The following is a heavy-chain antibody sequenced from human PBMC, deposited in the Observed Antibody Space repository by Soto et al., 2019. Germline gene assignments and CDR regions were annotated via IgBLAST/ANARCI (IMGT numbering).Heavy chain of an antibody. J-gene: IGHJ4*03. D-gene: IGHD6-19*01. CDR2: IGDAGGRT. V-gene: IGHV3-23*01. CDR3: AMVYSSVWSRGIDF. Sequence: GGSLRLSCVASGFTFRNYAMTWVRRAAGKGLEWVSAIGDAGGRTNYADSVRGRFTVSRDNSKNTLYLQMNSLRAEDTAVYYCAMVYSSVWSRGIDFWGQGTMVTVSS. CDR1: GFTFRNYA.